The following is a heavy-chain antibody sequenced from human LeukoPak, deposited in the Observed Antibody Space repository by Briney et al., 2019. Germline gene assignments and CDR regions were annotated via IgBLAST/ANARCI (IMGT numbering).Heavy chain of an antibody. CDR1: GGSISSSSYY. CDR3: ARWYSTMIAPWDAFDI. J-gene: IGHJ3*02. D-gene: IGHD3-22*01. CDR2: IYYSGST. V-gene: IGHV4-39*01. Sequence: ETLSLTCTVSGGSISSSSYYWGWIRQPPGKGLEWIGSIYYSGSTYYNPSLKSRVTISVDTSKNQFSLKLSSVTAADTAVYYCARWYSTMIAPWDAFDIWGQGTMVTVSS.